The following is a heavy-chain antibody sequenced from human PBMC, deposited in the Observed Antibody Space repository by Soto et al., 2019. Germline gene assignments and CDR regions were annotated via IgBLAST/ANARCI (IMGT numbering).Heavy chain of an antibody. J-gene: IGHJ4*02. V-gene: IGHV4-34*01. CDR2: INHSGST. Sequence: SETLSLTCAVYGGSFSGYYWSWIRQPPGKGLEWIGEINHSGSTNYNPSLKSRVTISVDTSKNQFSLKLSSVTAADTAVYYCARRSIGGASSPKPSPDDYWGQGTLVTVSS. CDR1: GGSFSGYY. CDR3: ARRSIGGASSPKPSPDDY. D-gene: IGHD2-21*01.